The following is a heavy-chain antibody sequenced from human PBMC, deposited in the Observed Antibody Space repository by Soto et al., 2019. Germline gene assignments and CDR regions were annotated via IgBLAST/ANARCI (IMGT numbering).Heavy chain of an antibody. CDR3: ARGRRESGDHTANWFDP. J-gene: IGHJ5*02. CDR1: GGSFSGYY. V-gene: IGHV4-34*01. CDR2: INHSGST. D-gene: IGHD4-17*01. Sequence: PSETLSLTCAVYGGSFSGYYWSWIRQPPGKGLEWIGEINHSGSTNYNPSLKSRVTISVDTSKNQFSLKLSSVTAADTAVYYCARGRRESGDHTANWFDPWGQGTLVTVAS.